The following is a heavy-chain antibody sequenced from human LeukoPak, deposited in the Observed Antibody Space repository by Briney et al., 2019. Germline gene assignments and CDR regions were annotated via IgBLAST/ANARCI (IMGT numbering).Heavy chain of an antibody. Sequence: ASVKVSCKASGYTFTTHDINWLRQAPGQGLEWMGRINPNSGGTNYAQKFQGRVTMTRDTSISTAYMELSRLRSDDTAVYYCARGGVNYYDSTPQILFDYWGQGTLVTVSS. CDR1: GYTFTTHD. V-gene: IGHV1-2*06. CDR2: INPNSGGT. D-gene: IGHD3-22*01. J-gene: IGHJ4*02. CDR3: ARGGVNYYDSTPQILFDY.